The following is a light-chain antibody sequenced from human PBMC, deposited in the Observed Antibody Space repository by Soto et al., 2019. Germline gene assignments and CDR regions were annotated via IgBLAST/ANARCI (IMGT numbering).Light chain of an antibody. J-gene: IGLJ2*01. Sequence: QSVLTQPPSVSAAPGQKVTISCSGSSSNIGNNYVSWYQHLPGTAPKLLIYDNNKRPSGIPDRFSGSRSDTSATLGITGLQTGDEADYYCGTWDSSLSGVVFGGGTKLTVL. V-gene: IGLV1-51*01. CDR2: DNN. CDR1: SSNIGNNY. CDR3: GTWDSSLSGVV.